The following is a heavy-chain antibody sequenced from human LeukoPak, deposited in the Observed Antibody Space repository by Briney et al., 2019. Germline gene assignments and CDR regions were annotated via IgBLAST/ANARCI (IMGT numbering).Heavy chain of an antibody. J-gene: IGHJ5*02. V-gene: IGHV1-69*04. CDR1: GGTFSSYA. D-gene: IGHD4-17*01. CDR3: ARGDYGDYGGEFDP. CDR2: IIPILGIA. Sequence: SVKVPCKASGGTFSSYAISWVRQAPGQGLEWMGRIIPILGIANYAQKFQGRVTITADKSTSTAYMELSSLRSEDTAVYYCARGDYGDYGGEFDPWGQGTLVTVSS.